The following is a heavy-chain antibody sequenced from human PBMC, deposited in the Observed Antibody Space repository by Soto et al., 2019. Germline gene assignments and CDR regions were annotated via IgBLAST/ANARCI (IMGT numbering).Heavy chain of an antibody. CDR3: ARLVGNSWLDH. J-gene: IGHJ5*02. V-gene: IGHV6-1*01. D-gene: IGHD2-15*01. CDR2: TYYRSIWHT. Sequence: QVQLQPSGPGLVKPSQTLSLTCAISGDSVSSNDAVWNWIRQSPSRGLEWLGRTYYRSIWHTEYAVSVKGRMTSNPDASKNQSSLQLNSMTPEDTAMYDCARLVGNSWLDHWGQGTRVTVSA. CDR1: GDSVSSNDAV.